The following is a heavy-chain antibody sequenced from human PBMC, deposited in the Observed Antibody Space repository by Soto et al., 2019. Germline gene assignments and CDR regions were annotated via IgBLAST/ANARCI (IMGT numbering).Heavy chain of an antibody. Sequence: DVKLLESGGGLVQPGGSLRLSCAASGFIFNNYAMNWVRQAPGKGLEWVSGISGSGGNTYYADSVKGRFAISRDTSNNTLYLQLSSLKAEDTAVYYCVKARSGWYLYYFDYWGQGTRVTVSS. V-gene: IGHV3-23*01. CDR1: GFIFNNYA. CDR2: ISGSGGNT. CDR3: VKARSGWYLYYFDY. J-gene: IGHJ4*02. D-gene: IGHD6-19*01.